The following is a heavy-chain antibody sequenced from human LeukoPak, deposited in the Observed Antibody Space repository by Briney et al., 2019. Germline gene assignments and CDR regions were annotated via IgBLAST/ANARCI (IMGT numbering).Heavy chain of an antibody. V-gene: IGHV4-34*01. CDR2: INHSGST. J-gene: IGHJ4*02. CDR3: ARRGYSYRYFDY. Sequence: SETLSLTCAVYGGSFSGYYWSWIRQPPGKGLEWIGEINHSGSTNYNPSLKSRVTISVDTSKNQFSLKLSSVTAADTAVYYCARRGYSYRYFDYWGQGTLVTVSS. D-gene: IGHD5-18*01. CDR1: GGSFSGYY.